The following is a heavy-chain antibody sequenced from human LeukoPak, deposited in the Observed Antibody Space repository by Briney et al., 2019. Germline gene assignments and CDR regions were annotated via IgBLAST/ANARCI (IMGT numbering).Heavy chain of an antibody. J-gene: IGHJ4*02. CDR3: AKDSSGWYEVYFDY. CDR2: INQDGSEK. D-gene: IGHD6-19*01. V-gene: IGHV3-7*01. CDR1: GFTFTTYW. Sequence: GGSLRLSCAASGFTFTTYWMSWVRQAPGKGLEWVANINQDGSEKYFVDSVKGRFTISRDNAKNSLYLQMNSLRAEDTAVYYCAKDSSGWYEVYFDYWGQGTLVTVSS.